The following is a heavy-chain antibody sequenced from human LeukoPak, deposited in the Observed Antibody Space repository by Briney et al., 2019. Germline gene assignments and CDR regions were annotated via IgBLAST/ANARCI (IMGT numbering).Heavy chain of an antibody. Sequence: SVKVSCKASGGTFSSDAISWVRQAPVEGLEWMGGIIPIFVTANYAQKFQGRVTITTDESTSTAYTELSSLRSEDTAVYYCAGVVVPAAHSEATYYYYYMDVWGKGTTVTVSS. J-gene: IGHJ6*03. CDR1: GGTFSSDA. D-gene: IGHD2-2*01. CDR2: IIPIFVTA. V-gene: IGHV1-69*05. CDR3: AGVVVPAAHSEATYYYYYMDV.